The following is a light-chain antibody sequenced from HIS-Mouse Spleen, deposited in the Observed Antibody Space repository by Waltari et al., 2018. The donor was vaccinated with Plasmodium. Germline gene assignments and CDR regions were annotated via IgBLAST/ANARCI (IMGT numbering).Light chain of an antibody. J-gene: IGKJ4*01. CDR1: QNVSNSY. CDR3: QQYGSSPQIT. CDR2: GAS. Sequence: SRARQNVSNSYLACNEQKPGQAPGLLISGASSRATGIPDRFSGSGSGTDFTLTISRLEPEDFAVYYCQQYGSSPQITFGGGTKVEIK. V-gene: IGKV3-20*01.